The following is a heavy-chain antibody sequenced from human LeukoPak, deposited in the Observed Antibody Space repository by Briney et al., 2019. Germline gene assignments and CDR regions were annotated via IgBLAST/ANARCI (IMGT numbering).Heavy chain of an antibody. CDR1: GFTFSSYS. D-gene: IGHD6-13*01. CDR2: ISSSSSYI. V-gene: IGHV3-21*01. Sequence: GGSLRLSCAASGFTFSSYSMNWVRQAPGKGLEWVSSISSSSSYIYYADSVKGRFTISRDNAKNSLYLQMNSLRAEDTAVYYCARAWYSSSWPRNWFDPWGQGTLVTVSS. CDR3: ARAWYSSSWPRNWFDP. J-gene: IGHJ5*02.